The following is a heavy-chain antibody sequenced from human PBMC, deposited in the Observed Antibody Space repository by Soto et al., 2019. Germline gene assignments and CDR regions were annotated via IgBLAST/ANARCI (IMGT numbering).Heavy chain of an antibody. CDR2: VSGYNGHS. V-gene: IGHV1-18*01. CDR1: NETLTTYG. J-gene: IGHJ6*02. Sequence: QVHLVQSGAEVKKPGASVKVSCKASNETLTTYGISWVREAPGQGLEWMGWVSGYNGHSSSAQKFQDRVIMTADTSTNTAYMELRSLTSDDSAVYFCARDSSSSGYYYGMDVWGQGTTVTVSS. CDR3: ARDSSSSGYYYGMDV. D-gene: IGHD6-6*01.